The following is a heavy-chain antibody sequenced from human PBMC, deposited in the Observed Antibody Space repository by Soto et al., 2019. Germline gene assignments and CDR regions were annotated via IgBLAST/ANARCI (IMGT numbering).Heavy chain of an antibody. V-gene: IGHV3-74*01. CDR3: ASQGLYYYGLDV. Sequence: SVGLSCADSGFPWRTYWMHWVRQAPGKGPVWVSRINNDGSTTRYADSVKGRFTISRDNAKNTLYLQMNSLRAEDTAVYYCASQGLYYYGLDVWGQGTTVTVSS. CDR2: INNDGSTT. CDR1: GFPWRTYW. J-gene: IGHJ6*02.